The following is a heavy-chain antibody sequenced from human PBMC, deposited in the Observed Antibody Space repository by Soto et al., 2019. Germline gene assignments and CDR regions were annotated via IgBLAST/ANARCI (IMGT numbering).Heavy chain of an antibody. CDR2: IFHDGTA. J-gene: IGHJ4*02. CDR1: GVSISSGNW. CDR3: ARLVYDTRLNYMYFDF. V-gene: IGHV4-4*01. D-gene: IGHD3-10*01. Sequence: TLSLTCAVSGVSISSGNWWTWVRQSPQRGLEYIGEIFHDGTANYYPSFERRVAISVDTSKNQFSLKLTSVTAANTAIYFCARLVYDTRLNYMYFDFWGQGTLVTVS.